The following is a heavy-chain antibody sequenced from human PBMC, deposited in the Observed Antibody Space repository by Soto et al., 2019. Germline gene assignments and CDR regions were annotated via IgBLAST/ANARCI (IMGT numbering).Heavy chain of an antibody. V-gene: IGHV4-38-2*01. CDR3: ARFGDWNDNWFDP. J-gene: IGHJ5*02. CDR1: GYSISSGYY. Sequence: WETLSLTCAVSGYSISSGYYWGWIRQPPGKGLEWIGSIYHSGSTYYNPSLKSRVTISVDTSKNQFSLKLSSVTAADTAVYYCARFGDWNDNWFDPWGQGTLVTVSS. CDR2: IYHSGST. D-gene: IGHD1-1*01.